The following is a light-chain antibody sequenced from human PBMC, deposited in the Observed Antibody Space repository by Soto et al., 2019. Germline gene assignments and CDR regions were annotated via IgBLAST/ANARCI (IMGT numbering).Light chain of an antibody. CDR1: SNDVGAFDY. Sequence: QSVLTQPASVSASPGQSISISCTGTSNDVGAFDYVSWYQQHPGKAPKLIIFEVFNRPSGVSTRFSGSKSGSTASLTISGLQAEDEADYVCSSYTTNNGHVFGGGTKVTVL. CDR3: SSYTTNNGHV. CDR2: EVF. J-gene: IGLJ2*01. V-gene: IGLV2-14*01.